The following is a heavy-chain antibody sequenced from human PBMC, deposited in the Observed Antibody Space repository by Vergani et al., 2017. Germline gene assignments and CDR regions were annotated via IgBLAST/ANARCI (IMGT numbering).Heavy chain of an antibody. CDR3: AGAPGGGYKDY. V-gene: IGHV1-46*01. CDR2: INPSGGST. Sequence: QVQLVQSGAEVKNPGASVKVSCKASGYTFTSYYMHWVRQAPGQGLEWMGIINPSGGSTSYAQKFQGRVTMTRDTSTSIVDMELSSLRSEDTAVYYCAGAPGGGYKDYWGQGTLVTVSS. J-gene: IGHJ4*02. CDR1: GYTFTSYY. D-gene: IGHD1-1*01.